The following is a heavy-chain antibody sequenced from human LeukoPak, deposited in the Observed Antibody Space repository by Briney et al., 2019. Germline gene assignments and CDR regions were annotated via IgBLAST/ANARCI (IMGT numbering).Heavy chain of an antibody. CDR3: AKGGIAARPLDY. D-gene: IGHD6-6*01. Sequence: GRSLRLSCAASGFTFSSYGMHWVRQAPGKGLEWVAVISYDGSNKYYADSVKGRFTISRDNSKNTLYLQMNSLRAEDTAVYYCAKGGIAARPLDYWGQGTLVTVSS. J-gene: IGHJ4*02. V-gene: IGHV3-30*18. CDR1: GFTFSSYG. CDR2: ISYDGSNK.